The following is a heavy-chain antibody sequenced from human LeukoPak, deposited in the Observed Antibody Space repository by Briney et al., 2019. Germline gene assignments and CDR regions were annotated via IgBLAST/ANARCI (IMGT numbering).Heavy chain of an antibody. CDR3: ARTLGPSTWNDEPSSDY. Sequence: SVKVSCKASGGTFSSYAISWVRQAPGQGLVWMGGIIPIFGTANYAQKFQGRVTITADESTSTAYMELSSLRSEDTAVYYCARTLGPSTWNDEPSSDYWGQGTLVTVYS. J-gene: IGHJ4*02. V-gene: IGHV1-69*13. CDR1: GGTFSSYA. D-gene: IGHD1-1*01. CDR2: IIPIFGTA.